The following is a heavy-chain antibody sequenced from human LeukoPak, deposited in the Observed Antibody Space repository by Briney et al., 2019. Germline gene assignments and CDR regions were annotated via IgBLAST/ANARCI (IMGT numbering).Heavy chain of an antibody. CDR2: INWDSDNI. CDR3: ARERFEDYGDTELGY. D-gene: IGHD4-17*01. J-gene: IGHJ4*02. V-gene: IGHV3-9*01. CDR1: GFVFEDYA. Sequence: GGSLRLSCAASGFVFEDYAMHWVRQSPGKGLEWVSGINWDSDNIAYADSVKGRFTISRDNAKNSLYLQMNSLRVEDTAVYYCARERFEDYGDTELGYWGQGALVTVSS.